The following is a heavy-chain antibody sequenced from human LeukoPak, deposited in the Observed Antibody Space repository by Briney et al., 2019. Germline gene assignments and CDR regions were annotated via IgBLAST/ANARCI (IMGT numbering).Heavy chain of an antibody. V-gene: IGHV3-23*01. D-gene: IGHD3-10*01. CDR3: MNPNHYGSGR. CDR2: ISGSGGIT. CDR1: GFTFSNYA. Sequence: GGSLRLSCAASGFTFSNYAMSWVRQAPGKGLEWVSVISGSGGITYYADSVKGRITISRDNSENTLYLQMSSLRPEDTAVYYCMNPNHYGSGRWGQGTLVTVSS. J-gene: IGHJ4*02.